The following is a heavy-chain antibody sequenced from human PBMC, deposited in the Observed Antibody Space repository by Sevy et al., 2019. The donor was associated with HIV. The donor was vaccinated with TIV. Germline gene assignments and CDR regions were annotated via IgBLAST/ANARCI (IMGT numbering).Heavy chain of an antibody. CDR3: ASGSYGSGSYGWFDP. Sequence: SETLSLTCAVYGGSFSGYYWSWIRQPPGKGLEWIGEINHSGSTNYNPSLKSRVTISVDTSKNQFSLKLSSVTAADTAVYYCASGSYGSGSYGWFDPWGQRTLVTVSS. J-gene: IGHJ5*02. CDR2: INHSGST. V-gene: IGHV4-34*01. D-gene: IGHD3-10*01. CDR1: GGSFSGYY.